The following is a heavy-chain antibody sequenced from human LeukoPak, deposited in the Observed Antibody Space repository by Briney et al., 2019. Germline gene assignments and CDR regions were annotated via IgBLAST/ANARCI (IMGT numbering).Heavy chain of an antibody. CDR1: GYTFTSYA. CDR3: ARDRALSIAAQGEAFDY. V-gene: IGHV7-4-1*02. D-gene: IGHD6-6*01. Sequence: ASVKVSCKASGYTFTSYAMNWVRQAPGQGLEWMGWINTNTGNPTYAQGFTGRFVFSLDTSVSTAYLQISSLKAEDTAVYYCARDRALSIAAQGEAFDYWGQGTLVTVSS. CDR2: INTNTGNP. J-gene: IGHJ4*02.